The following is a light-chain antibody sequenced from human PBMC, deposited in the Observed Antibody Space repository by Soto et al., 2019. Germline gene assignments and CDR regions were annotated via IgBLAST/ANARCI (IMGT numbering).Light chain of an antibody. CDR2: AVN. CDR1: SSDVGTSDY. CDR3: NSFTSSNTYV. Sequence: QSALTQPASVSGSPGQSITISCTGTSSDVGTSDYVSWYQQLPGKAPTLIIYAVNSRPSGVSSRFSGAKSGNTASLTISGLQAEDEANYYFNSFTSSNTYVFGTGTKLTVL. V-gene: IGLV2-14*03. J-gene: IGLJ1*01.